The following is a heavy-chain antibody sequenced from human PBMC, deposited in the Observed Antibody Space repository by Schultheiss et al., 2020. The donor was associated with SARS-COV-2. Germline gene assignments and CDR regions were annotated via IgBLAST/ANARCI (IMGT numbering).Heavy chain of an antibody. D-gene: IGHD1-26*01. V-gene: IGHV3-48*03. CDR2: ISSSGSTI. J-gene: IGHJ4*02. Sequence: GGSLRLSCAASGFTFSSYEMNWVRQAPGKGLEWVSYISSSGSTIYYADSVKGRFTISRDNAKNSLYLQMNSLRAEDTAVYYCASGTRRGLGANGDYSDYWGQGTLVTVSS. CDR1: GFTFSSYE. CDR3: ASGTRRGLGANGDYSDY.